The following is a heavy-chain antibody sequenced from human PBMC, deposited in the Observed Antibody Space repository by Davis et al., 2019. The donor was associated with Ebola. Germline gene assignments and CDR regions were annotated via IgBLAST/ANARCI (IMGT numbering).Heavy chain of an antibody. CDR1: GGSISSSNW. J-gene: IGHJ6*04. CDR2: IYHSGST. CDR3: AREYCSSTSCYGGGMDV. V-gene: IGHV4-4*02. Sequence: MPSETLSLTCAVSGGSISSSNWWSWVRQPPGKGLEWIGEIYHSGSTNYNPSLKSRVTISVDKSKNQFSLKLSSVTAAETAVYYCAREYCSSTSCYGGGMDVWGKGTTVTVSS. D-gene: IGHD2-2*01.